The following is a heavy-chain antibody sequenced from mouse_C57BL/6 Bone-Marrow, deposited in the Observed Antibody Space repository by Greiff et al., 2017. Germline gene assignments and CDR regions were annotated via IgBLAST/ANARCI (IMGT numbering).Heavy chain of an antibody. D-gene: IGHD1-1*01. V-gene: IGHV14-1*01. CDR2: IDPEDGDT. CDR3: TQFITTVVEYFDV. J-gene: IGHJ1*03. Sequence: EVQLQQSGAELVRPGASVKLSCTASGFNIKDYYMHWVKQRPEQGLEWIGRIDPEDGDTEYAPKFQGKATMTADPSSNTAYLQLSSLTSEDTAVYYCTQFITTVVEYFDVWGTGTTVTVSS. CDR1: GFNIKDYY.